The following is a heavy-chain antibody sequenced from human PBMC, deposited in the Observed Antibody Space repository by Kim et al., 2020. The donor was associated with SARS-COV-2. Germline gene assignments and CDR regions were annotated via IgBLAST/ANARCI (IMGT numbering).Heavy chain of an antibody. CDR3: VRDCGGDCYTY. Sequence: VDSVRGRFTISRDNAKNSLYLQMNNLGVEDTAIDYCVRDCGGDCYTYWGQGALVTVSS. D-gene: IGHD2-21*01. V-gene: IGHV3-7*01. J-gene: IGHJ4*02.